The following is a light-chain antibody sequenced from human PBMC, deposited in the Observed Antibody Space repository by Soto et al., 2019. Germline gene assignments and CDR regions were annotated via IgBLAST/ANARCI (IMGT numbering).Light chain of an antibody. V-gene: IGKV3-20*01. Sequence: EIVLTQSSGTLSLSPGERATLSCRASQSVSSSYLAWYQQKPGQAPRLLIYGASSSATGIPDRFSGSGSGTDFTLTISRLEPEDFAVYYCQQYGSSPLTFGQGTKVDIK. CDR3: QQYGSSPLT. J-gene: IGKJ1*01. CDR2: GAS. CDR1: QSVSSSY.